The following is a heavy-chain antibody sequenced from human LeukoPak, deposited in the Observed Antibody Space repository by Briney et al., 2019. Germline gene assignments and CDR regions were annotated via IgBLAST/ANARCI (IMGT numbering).Heavy chain of an antibody. J-gene: IGHJ6*03. CDR3: AKDKLEPNYYYIDV. V-gene: IGHV3-43D*03. D-gene: IGHD1-1*01. CDR1: GFTFDDYA. Sequence: GGSLRLSCAASGFTFDDYAMHWVRQAPGKGLEWVSLISWDGGSTYYADSVKGRFTISRDNSKNSLYLQMNSLRAEDTALYYCAKDKLEPNYYYIDVWGKGTTVTVSS. CDR2: ISWDGGST.